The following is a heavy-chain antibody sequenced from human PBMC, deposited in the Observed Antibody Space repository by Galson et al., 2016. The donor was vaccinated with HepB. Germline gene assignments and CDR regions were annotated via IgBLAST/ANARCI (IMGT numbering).Heavy chain of an antibody. D-gene: IGHD4-17*01. J-gene: IGHJ5*02. Sequence: SLRLSCAASGFTFSSYAMTWVRQAPGKGLELVSTINAIGDWTYYAESVKGRFTISRDNSRDTLFLQMNRLRAEDMAVYYCAKYPTDYGDYINWFDPWGQGTLVTVSS. CDR3: AKYPTDYGDYINWFDP. CDR2: INAIGDWT. V-gene: IGHV3-23*01. CDR1: GFTFSSYA.